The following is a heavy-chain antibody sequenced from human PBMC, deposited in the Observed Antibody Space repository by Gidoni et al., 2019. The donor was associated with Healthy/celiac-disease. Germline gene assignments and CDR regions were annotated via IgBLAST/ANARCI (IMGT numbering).Heavy chain of an antibody. D-gene: IGHD3-10*01. Sequence: EVQLVESGGGVVRPGVPLDPPCQPLASPLIILGITWSRQLQGMSWVRQAPGKGLEWVSGINWNGGSTGYADSVKGRFTISRDNAKNSLYLQMNSLRAEDTALYYCARVDYYGSGSYYNGVDYWGQGTLVTVSS. CDR1: ASPLIILGITWSRQLQG. V-gene: IGHV3-20*03. CDR3: ARVDYYGSGSYYNGVDY. CDR2: INWNGGST. J-gene: IGHJ4*02.